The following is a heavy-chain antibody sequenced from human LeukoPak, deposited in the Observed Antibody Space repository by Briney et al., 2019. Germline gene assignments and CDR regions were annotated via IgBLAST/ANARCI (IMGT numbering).Heavy chain of an antibody. V-gene: IGHV4-34*01. CDR3: ARLPVLYYYYYGMDV. J-gene: IGHJ6*02. D-gene: IGHD1-1*01. Sequence: SETLSLTCAVYGGSFSGYYWSWIRQPPGKGLEWIGEINHSGSTNYNPSLKSRVTISVDTSKNRFSLKLSSVTAADTAVYYCARLPVLYYYYYGMDVWGQGTTVTVSS. CDR2: INHSGST. CDR1: GGSFSGYY.